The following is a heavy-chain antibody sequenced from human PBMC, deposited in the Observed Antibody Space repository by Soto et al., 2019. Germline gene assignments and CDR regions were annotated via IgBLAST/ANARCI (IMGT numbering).Heavy chain of an antibody. CDR2: IWYDGSNK. Sequence: GSLRLSCAASGFTFSNYGMHWVRQAPGKGLEWVAVIWYDGSNKYYVDSVKGRFTISRDNSKNTLYLQMNSLRAEDTAVYYCARDIWGYGNAFDMWGQGTLVTVSS. CDR1: GFTFSNYG. J-gene: IGHJ3*02. CDR3: ARDIWGYGNAFDM. D-gene: IGHD5-18*01. V-gene: IGHV3-33*01.